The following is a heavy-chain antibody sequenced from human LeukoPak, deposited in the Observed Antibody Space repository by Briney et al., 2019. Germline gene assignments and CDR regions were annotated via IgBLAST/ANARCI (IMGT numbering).Heavy chain of an antibody. V-gene: IGHV4-59*01. J-gene: IGHJ3*02. CDR2: IYYSGST. Sequence: SETLSLTCTVSGGSISSYYWSWIRQPPGKGLEWIGYIYYSGSTNYSPSLKSRVTISVDTSKNQFSLKLSSVTAADTAVYYCARDSTWIDAFDIWGQGTMVTVSS. CDR3: ARDSTWIDAFDI. D-gene: IGHD5-12*01. CDR1: GGSISSYY.